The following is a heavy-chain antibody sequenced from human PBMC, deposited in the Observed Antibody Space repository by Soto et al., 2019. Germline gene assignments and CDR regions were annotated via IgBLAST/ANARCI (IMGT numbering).Heavy chain of an antibody. Sequence: QVQLVQSGAEVKKPGASVKVSCKASGYTFTSYGISWVRQAPGQGLEWMGWISAYNGNTNYAQKLKGRVTMTTDTSTSTDYMGLRSLRSDDTAVYYCARDRSRLAMIVVVPFDPWGQGTLVTVSS. J-gene: IGHJ5*02. V-gene: IGHV1-18*01. CDR2: ISAYNGNT. CDR1: GYTFTSYG. D-gene: IGHD3-22*01. CDR3: ARDRSRLAMIVVVPFDP.